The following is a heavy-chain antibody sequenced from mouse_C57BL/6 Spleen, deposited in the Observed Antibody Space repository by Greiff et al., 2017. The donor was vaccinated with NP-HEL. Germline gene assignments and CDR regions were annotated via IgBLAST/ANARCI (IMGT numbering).Heavy chain of an antibody. J-gene: IGHJ4*01. D-gene: IGHD1-1*01. V-gene: IGHV1-54*01. CDR3: ARERAITTVVGGYYAMDY. CDR1: GYAFTNYL. CDR2: INPGSGGT. Sequence: VQLQQSGAELVRPGTSVKVSCKASGYAFTNYLIEWVKQRPGQGLEWIGVINPGSGGTNYNEKFKGKATLPADKSSSTAYMQLSSLTSEDSAVYFCARERAITTVVGGYYAMDYWGQGTSVTVSS.